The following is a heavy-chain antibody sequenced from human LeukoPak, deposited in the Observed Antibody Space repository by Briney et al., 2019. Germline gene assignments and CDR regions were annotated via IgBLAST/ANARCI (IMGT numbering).Heavy chain of an antibody. D-gene: IGHD3-16*01. Sequence: SETLSLTCTVSGGSISSGSYYWSWIRQPAGKGLEWIGRIYTSGSINYNPSLKSRVTISVDTSKNQFSLKLSSVAAADTAVYYCAGGKATFDYWGQGTLVTVSS. CDR3: AGGKATFDY. J-gene: IGHJ4*02. CDR1: GGSISSGSYY. V-gene: IGHV4-61*02. CDR2: IYTSGSI.